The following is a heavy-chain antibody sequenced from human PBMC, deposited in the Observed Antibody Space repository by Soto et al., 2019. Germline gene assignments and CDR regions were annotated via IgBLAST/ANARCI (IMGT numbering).Heavy chain of an antibody. CDR2: IIPIFGTA. CDR3: AKGRRGWNGVYDYYFDY. CDR1: GGTFSSYA. Sequence: QVQLVQSGAEVKKPGSSVKVSCKASGGTFSSYAISWVRQAPGQGLEWMGGIIPIFGTANYAQKFQGRVTITADESTSTAYMELSSLRSEDTAVDYCAKGRRGWNGVYDYYFDYWGQGTLVTVSS. J-gene: IGHJ4*02. D-gene: IGHD1-1*01. V-gene: IGHV1-69*01.